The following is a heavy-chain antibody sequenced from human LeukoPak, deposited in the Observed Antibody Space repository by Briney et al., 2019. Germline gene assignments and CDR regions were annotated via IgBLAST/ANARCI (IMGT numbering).Heavy chain of an antibody. J-gene: IGHJ3*02. CDR3: ARAPTNYYDSSGYFAFDI. CDR1: GGSISSYY. Sequence: SETLSLTCTVSGGSISSYYWSWIRQPPGKGLEWIGYIYYSGSTNYNPSLKSRVTISVDTSKSQFSLKLGSVTAADTAVYYCARAPTNYYDSSGYFAFDIWGQGTMVTVSS. CDR2: IYYSGST. V-gene: IGHV4-59*01. D-gene: IGHD3-22*01.